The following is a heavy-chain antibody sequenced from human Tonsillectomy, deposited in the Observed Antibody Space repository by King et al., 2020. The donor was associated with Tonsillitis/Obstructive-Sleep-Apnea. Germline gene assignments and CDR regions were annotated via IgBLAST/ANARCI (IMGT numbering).Heavy chain of an antibody. CDR1: AYTFSSYG. CDR3: ARNSPEGAKSYYHMDV. Sequence: QLVQSGAEVKKPGASVKVSCKASAYTFSSYGITWVRQAPGQGLEWMGWISGYNGNTNFAQRFQGRVTMTTDTSTRTANMERRSLRSDDTAVYYCARNSPEGAKSYYHMDVWGKGTTVTVSS. J-gene: IGHJ6*03. CDR2: ISGYNGNT. D-gene: IGHD1-26*01. V-gene: IGHV1-18*01.